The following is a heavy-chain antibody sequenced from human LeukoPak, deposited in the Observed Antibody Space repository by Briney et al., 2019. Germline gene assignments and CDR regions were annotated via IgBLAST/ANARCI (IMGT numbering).Heavy chain of an antibody. CDR3: ARKSQAMGDAFDI. CDR1: GFTFSSYA. D-gene: IGHD5-18*01. J-gene: IGHJ3*02. V-gene: IGHV3-30*04. CDR2: ISYDGSNK. Sequence: PGRSLGLSCAASGFTFSSYAMHWVRQAPGKGLEWVAVISYDGSNKYYADSVKGRFTISRDNSKNTLYLQMNSLRAEDTAVYYCARKSQAMGDAFDIWGQGTMVTVSS.